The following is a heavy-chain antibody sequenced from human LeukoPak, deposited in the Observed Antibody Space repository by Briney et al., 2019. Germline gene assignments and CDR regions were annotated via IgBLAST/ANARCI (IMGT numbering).Heavy chain of an antibody. D-gene: IGHD5-24*01. V-gene: IGHV1-2*02. CDR2: INPNSAAT. J-gene: IGHJ6*02. CDR1: GYTFSDYY. CDR3: ARTQLAVGMDV. Sequence: GASVKVSCKASGYTFSDYYTHWVRQAPGQGLEWMGWINPNSAATNYAQRFQGRVTMTRDTSISTAYMELSRLRSDDTAVYYCARTQLAVGMDVWGQGTTVTVSS.